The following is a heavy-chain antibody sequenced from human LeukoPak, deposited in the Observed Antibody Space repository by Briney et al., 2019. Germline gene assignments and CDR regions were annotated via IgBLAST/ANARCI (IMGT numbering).Heavy chain of an antibody. Sequence: GGSLRLSCAASGFTFSSYAMSWVRQAPGKGLEWVSAISGSGGSTYYADSVKGRFTISRDNSKNTLYLQMNSLRAEDTAVYYCARADKFGPAGYWGQGTLVTVSS. V-gene: IGHV3-23*01. CDR1: GFTFSSYA. CDR3: ARADKFGPAGY. D-gene: IGHD3-10*01. J-gene: IGHJ4*02. CDR2: ISGSGGST.